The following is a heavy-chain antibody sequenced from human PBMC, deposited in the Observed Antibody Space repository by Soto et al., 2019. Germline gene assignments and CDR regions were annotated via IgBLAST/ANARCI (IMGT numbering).Heavy chain of an antibody. CDR3: ARGIGYCISTSCSSHWFDP. Sequence: QVQLVQSGAEEKKPGASVKVSCKASGYTFTSYAMHWVRQAPGQRREWMGWINAGNGNTKYSQKFQGRVTITRDTSASTAYMELSSLRSEDTAVYYCARGIGYCISTSCSSHWFDPWGQGTLVTVSS. D-gene: IGHD2-2*01. V-gene: IGHV1-3*05. CDR1: GYTFTSYA. CDR2: INAGNGNT. J-gene: IGHJ5*02.